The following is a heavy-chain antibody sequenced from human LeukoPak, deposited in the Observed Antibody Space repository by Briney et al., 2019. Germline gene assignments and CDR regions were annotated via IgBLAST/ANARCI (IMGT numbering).Heavy chain of an antibody. CDR2: INPNSGGT. CDR1: GYTFTVYY. D-gene: IGHD3-22*01. V-gene: IGHV1-2*06. Sequence: ASVKVSCKASGYTFTVYYMHWVRQAPGQGLEWMGRINPNSGGTNYAQKFQGRVTMTRDTSISTAYMELSRLRSDDTAVYYCAREVRYDSSGYYRSHYFDYWGQGTLVTVSS. J-gene: IGHJ4*02. CDR3: AREVRYDSSGYYRSHYFDY.